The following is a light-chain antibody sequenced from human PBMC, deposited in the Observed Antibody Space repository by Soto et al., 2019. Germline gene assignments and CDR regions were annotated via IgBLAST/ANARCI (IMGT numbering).Light chain of an antibody. J-gene: IGLJ2*01. Sequence: QSVLTQSPSASGTPGQRVTISCSGSSSNIGSNAVSWYQQLPGTAPKLLINSNNQRPSGVPDRFSGSKSGTSASLAISGLQSEDEAVYYCAAWDASLNVVFGGGTKLTVL. V-gene: IGLV1-44*01. CDR1: SSNIGSNA. CDR3: AAWDASLNVV. CDR2: SNN.